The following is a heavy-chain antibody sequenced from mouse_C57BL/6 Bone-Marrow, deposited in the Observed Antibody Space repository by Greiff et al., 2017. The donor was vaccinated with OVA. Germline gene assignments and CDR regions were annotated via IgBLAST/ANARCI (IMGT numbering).Heavy chain of an antibody. CDR1: GFSLTSYG. CDR2: IWSGGST. J-gene: IGHJ3*01. CDR3: ASLYYYGSSSWFAY. V-gene: IGHV2-2*01. Sequence: VQLQQPGPGLVQPSQSLSITCTVSGFSLTSYGVHWVRQSPGKGLEWLGVIWSGGSTDYNAAFISRLSISKDNSKSQVFFKMNSLQADDTAIYYCASLYYYGSSSWFAYWGQGTLVTVSA. D-gene: IGHD1-1*01.